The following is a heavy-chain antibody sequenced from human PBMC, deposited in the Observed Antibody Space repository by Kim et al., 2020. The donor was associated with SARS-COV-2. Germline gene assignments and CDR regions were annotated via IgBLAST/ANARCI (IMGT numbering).Heavy chain of an antibody. Sequence: SNKYSADSVKDRFNISRENSKNTLYLQMNRLRADVTAVYYCARAQMGIDYWGQGTLVTVSS. CDR3: ARAQMGIDY. J-gene: IGHJ4*02. D-gene: IGHD6-13*01. V-gene: IGHV3-30*07. CDR2: SNK.